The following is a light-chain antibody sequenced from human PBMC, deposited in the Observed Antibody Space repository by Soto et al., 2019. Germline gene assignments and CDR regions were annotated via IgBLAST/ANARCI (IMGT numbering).Light chain of an antibody. CDR1: SSDVGAYNF. Sequence: QSALTQPRSVSGSPGQSVTTSCTGTSSDVGAYNFVSWYQHHPGKAPKLIIYDVTERPSGVPDRFSGSKSGNSASLTISGLQTEDEADYYCCSYAGTYSWVFGGGTQLTVL. CDR3: CSYAGTYSWV. CDR2: DVT. J-gene: IGLJ3*02. V-gene: IGLV2-11*01.